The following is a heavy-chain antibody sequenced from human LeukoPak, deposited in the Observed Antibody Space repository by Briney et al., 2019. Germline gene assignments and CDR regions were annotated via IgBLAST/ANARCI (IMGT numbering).Heavy chain of an antibody. V-gene: IGHV4-61*02. CDR2: IYTSGST. J-gene: IGHJ6*03. CDR1: GGSISSGSYY. Sequence: SETLSLTCTVSGGSISSGSYYWSWIRQPAGKGLEWIGRIYTSGSTKYNPSLKSRVTISVDTSKNQFSLKLSSVTAADAAFYYCARVPLWFGTGYMDVWGKGTTVIVSS. CDR3: ARVPLWFGTGYMDV. D-gene: IGHD2-21*01.